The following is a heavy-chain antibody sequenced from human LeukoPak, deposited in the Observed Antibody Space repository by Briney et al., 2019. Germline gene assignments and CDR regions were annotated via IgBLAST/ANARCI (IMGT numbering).Heavy chain of an antibody. CDR1: GFTFSSYA. V-gene: IGHV3-23*01. CDR2: ISGSGGST. CDR3: AKVGRVVVGYYYYYMDV. D-gene: IGHD2-2*01. J-gene: IGHJ6*03. Sequence: GGSLRLSCAASGFTFSSYAMSWDRQAPGKGLEWVSVISGSGGSTYYADSVKGRFTISRDNSKNTLYLQMNSLRAEDTAVYYCAKVGRVVVGYYYYYMDVWGKGTTVTVSS.